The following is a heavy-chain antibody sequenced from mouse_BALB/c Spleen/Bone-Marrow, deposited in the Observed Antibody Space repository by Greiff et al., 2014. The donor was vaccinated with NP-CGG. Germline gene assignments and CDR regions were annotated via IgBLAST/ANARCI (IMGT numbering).Heavy chain of an antibody. CDR2: ISDGSTYT. J-gene: IGHJ4*01. CDR3: ARDRGVQGYAMDY. Sequence: DVMLVESGGGLVKPGGSLKLSCAASGFTFSDYYMYWVRQTPEKRLEWVATISDGSTYTYYPDSVKGRFTISRDNAKNNLYLQMSSLKSEVTALYYCARDRGVQGYAMDYWGQGTSVTVSS. D-gene: IGHD2-14*01. CDR1: GFTFSDYY. V-gene: IGHV5-4*02.